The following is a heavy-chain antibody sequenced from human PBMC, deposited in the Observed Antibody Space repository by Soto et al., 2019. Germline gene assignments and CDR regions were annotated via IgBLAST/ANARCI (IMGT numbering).Heavy chain of an antibody. Sequence: SQXLSLTCSISGDSVSSNSAAWNWGRQSPSRGLEWLGRTYYRSKWYNDYAVSVKSRITINPDTSKNQFSLQLNSVHPEDTAVYYCAREPTGLAAADQYWGQGTLVTVSS. V-gene: IGHV6-1*01. J-gene: IGHJ4*02. CDR3: AREPTGLAAADQY. CDR1: GDSVSSNSAA. CDR2: TYYRSKWYN. D-gene: IGHD6-13*01.